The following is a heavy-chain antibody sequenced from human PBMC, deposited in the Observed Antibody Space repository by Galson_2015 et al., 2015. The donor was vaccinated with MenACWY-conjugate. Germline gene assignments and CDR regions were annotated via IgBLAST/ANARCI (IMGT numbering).Heavy chain of an antibody. CDR3: ARHPPGGRGMDV. CDR2: IDPVNSNI. D-gene: IGHD1-26*01. Sequence: QSGAEVKKPGESLKMSCKGSGHSFTKYWVAWVRQMPGKGLEWVGIIDPVNSNIRYSPPFQGQVTISADNSITTAYLQWNSLQASDTAMYYCARHPPGGRGMDVWGQGTTVTVSS. V-gene: IGHV5-51*01. J-gene: IGHJ6*02. CDR1: GHSFTKYW.